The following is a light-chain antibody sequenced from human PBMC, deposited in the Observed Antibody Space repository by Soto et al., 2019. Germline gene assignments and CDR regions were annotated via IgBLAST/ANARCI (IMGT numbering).Light chain of an antibody. Sequence: EIVLTQSPATLSLSPGERATLSCRASESTSGYLAWYQQKPGQAPRLLIYDASNRATGIPARFSGSGSGTVFTLTISSLEPEDFAVYYCQQRSNIFGPGTKVDIK. CDR3: QQRSNI. J-gene: IGKJ3*01. V-gene: IGKV3-11*01. CDR1: ESTSGY. CDR2: DAS.